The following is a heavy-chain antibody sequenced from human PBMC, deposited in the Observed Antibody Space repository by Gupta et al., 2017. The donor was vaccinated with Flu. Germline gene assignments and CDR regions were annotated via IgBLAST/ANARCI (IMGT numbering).Heavy chain of an antibody. Sequence: EVQLVESGGGLVQPGGSLRLSCAASGFTFSSYWMSWVRQAPGKGLEWVANIKQDGSEKYYVDSVKGRFTISRDNAKNSLYLQMNSLRAEDTAVYYCARSKTDYVWGSYPKSPYYFDYWGQGTLVTVSS. CDR2: IKQDGSEK. CDR3: ARSKTDYVWGSYPKSPYYFDY. CDR1: GFTFSSYW. J-gene: IGHJ4*02. V-gene: IGHV3-7*01. D-gene: IGHD3-16*02.